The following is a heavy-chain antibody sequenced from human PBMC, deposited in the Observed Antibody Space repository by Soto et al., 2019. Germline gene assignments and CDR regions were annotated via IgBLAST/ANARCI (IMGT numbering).Heavy chain of an antibody. D-gene: IGHD4-17*01. CDR3: ASALLDYGDYYFDY. J-gene: IGHJ4*02. CDR2: IYISGST. Sequence: SETLSLTCTVSGGSISSHYWSWIRQPAGKGLEWIGRIYISGSTDYNPSLESRVTMSVDTAKNQFSLKLNSVTAADTAVYYCASALLDYGDYYFDYWGQGALVTVSS. CDR1: GGSISSHY. V-gene: IGHV4-4*07.